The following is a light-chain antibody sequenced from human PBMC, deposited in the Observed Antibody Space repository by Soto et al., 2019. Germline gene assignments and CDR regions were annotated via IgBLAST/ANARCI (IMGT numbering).Light chain of an antibody. J-gene: IGKJ3*01. CDR2: AAS. CDR3: QQAYNFPFT. Sequence: DIQMTQSTSSVSASVGDRITITCRASQGISRWLAWYQQKPGRAPKLLIYAASNLQTGVPSRFSGSGSGTDFTLTITSLQAEDFATYHCQQAYNFPFTFGPGTKVDIK. V-gene: IGKV1-12*01. CDR1: QGISRW.